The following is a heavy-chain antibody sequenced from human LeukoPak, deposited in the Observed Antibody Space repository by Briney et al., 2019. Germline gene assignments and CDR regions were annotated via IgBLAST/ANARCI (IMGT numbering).Heavy chain of an antibody. Sequence: APVKVSCKASGYTFTGYYMHWARQAPGQGLEWMGYIYPNSGATKYAQKFQGRVTMTRDTSISTAYMELSGLRSDDTAVYYCGTLLSNGPFDYWGQGSLVTVSS. CDR1: GYTFTGYY. CDR2: IYPNSGAT. J-gene: IGHJ4*02. CDR3: GTLLSNGPFDY. V-gene: IGHV1-2*02.